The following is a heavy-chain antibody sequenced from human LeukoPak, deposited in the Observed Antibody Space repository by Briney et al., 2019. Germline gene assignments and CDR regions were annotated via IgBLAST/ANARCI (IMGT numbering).Heavy chain of an antibody. CDR3: ARDNSGRYPPIFDS. D-gene: IGHD1-26*01. J-gene: IGHJ4*02. CDR1: SYSMNYYY. CDR2: IYTGGTT. V-gene: IGHV4-4*07. Sequence: SETLSLTCSVSSYSMNYYYWSWIRQSAGKGLEWIARIYTGGTTNYNPSLKNRATISVEKSKNRVSLKLTSVTAADTAMYYCARDNSGRYPPIFDSWGQGTLVTVSS.